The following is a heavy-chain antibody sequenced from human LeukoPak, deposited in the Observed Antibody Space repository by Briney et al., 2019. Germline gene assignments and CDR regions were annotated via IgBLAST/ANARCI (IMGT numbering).Heavy chain of an antibody. CDR1: GGSISSSSYY. D-gene: IGHD3-3*01. V-gene: IGHV4-39*01. Sequence: SETLSLTCTVSGGSISSSSYYWGWIRQPPGKGLEWIGSIYYSGSTYYNPSLKSRVTISVDTSKNQFSLKLSSVTAADTAVYYCARHPGRDFWSGFPYYFDYWGQGTLVTVSS. CDR3: ARHPGRDFWSGFPYYFDY. CDR2: IYYSGST. J-gene: IGHJ4*02.